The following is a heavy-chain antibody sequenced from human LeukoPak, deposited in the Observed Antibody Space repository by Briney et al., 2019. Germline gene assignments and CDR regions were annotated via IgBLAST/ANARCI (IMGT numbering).Heavy chain of an antibody. CDR2: INSDGSST. J-gene: IGHJ5*02. Sequence: GGSLRLSCAASGFTFSSYWMHWVRQAPGKGLVWVSRINSDGSSTSYADPVKGRFTISRDNAKNTLYLQMNSLRAEDTAVYYCARGAAYSSSWKPYNWFDPWGQGTLVTVSS. V-gene: IGHV3-74*01. D-gene: IGHD6-13*01. CDR1: GFTFSSYW. CDR3: ARGAAYSSSWKPYNWFDP.